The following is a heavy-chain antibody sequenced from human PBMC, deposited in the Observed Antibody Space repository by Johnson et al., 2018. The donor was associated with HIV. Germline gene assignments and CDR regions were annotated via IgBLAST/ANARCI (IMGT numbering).Heavy chain of an antibody. CDR1: GFTFSSYA. D-gene: IGHD2-8*01. CDR3: AKPVLNLKADPGAFDI. Sequence: QLVESGGGVVQPGRSLRLSCAASGFTFSSYAMHWVRQAPGKGLEWVAVISYDGSNKYYADSVKGRFTISRDNSKNTLYLQMNSLRAEDTAVYYCAKPVLNLKADPGAFDIWGQGTMVTVSS. V-gene: IGHV3-30*04. CDR2: ISYDGSNK. J-gene: IGHJ3*02.